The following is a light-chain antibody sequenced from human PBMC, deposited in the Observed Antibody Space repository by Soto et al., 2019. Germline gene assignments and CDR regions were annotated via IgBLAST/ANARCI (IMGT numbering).Light chain of an antibody. Sequence: QSVLTQPASVSGSPGQSITISCTGTASDVGSYNYVSWYQQHPGKAPKLMIYGVSNRPSGVSNRFSGSKSGKTASLTISGLQVEDEADYYCSSYTSSSTVVFGGGTQLTVL. J-gene: IGLJ2*01. CDR3: SSYTSSSTVV. V-gene: IGLV2-14*01. CDR2: GVS. CDR1: ASDVGSYNY.